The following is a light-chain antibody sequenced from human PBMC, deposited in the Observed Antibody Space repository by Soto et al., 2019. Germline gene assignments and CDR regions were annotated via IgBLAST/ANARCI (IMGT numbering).Light chain of an antibody. Sequence: VLTQSPGTLSLSPGERATISCRARQSISSYYLAWYQHTPGQAPRLLMNGASSRATGIPHRFSGSGSGTDFALTISRLEPEDCGVYYCQQYGGSPPYTFGQGTRLEIK. CDR2: GAS. CDR3: QQYGGSPPYT. CDR1: QSISSYY. V-gene: IGKV3-20*01. J-gene: IGKJ2*01.